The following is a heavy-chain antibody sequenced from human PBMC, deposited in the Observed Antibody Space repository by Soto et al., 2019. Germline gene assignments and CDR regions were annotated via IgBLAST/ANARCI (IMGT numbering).Heavy chain of an antibody. CDR3: AKDEGYCNSISCKDAFDY. J-gene: IGHJ3*01. CDR1: GFTFVDYA. V-gene: IGHV3-9*01. CDR2: ISWDGGYK. Sequence: EVQLVESGGGLVQPGRSLRLSCAASGFTFVDYAMHWVRQAPGQGLEWVSGISWDGGYKGYADSVKGRFTISRDNATKSLYLEMNSLRVEDTALYDCAKDEGYCNSISCKDAFDYWGQGTTVTVS. D-gene: IGHD2-2*01.